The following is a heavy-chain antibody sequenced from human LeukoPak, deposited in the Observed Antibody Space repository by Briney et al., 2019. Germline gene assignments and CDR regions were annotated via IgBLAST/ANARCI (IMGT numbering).Heavy chain of an antibody. CDR3: ARVYCTNGVCYPGIYAFDI. CDR1: GYTFTSYY. CDR2: INPSGGST. Sequence: ASVKVSCKASGYTFTSYYMHWVRQAPGQGLEWMGIINPSGGSTSYAQKFQGRVTMTRDTSISTAYMELSRLRSDDTAVYYCARVYCTNGVCYPGIYAFDIWGQGTMVTVSS. D-gene: IGHD2-8*01. J-gene: IGHJ3*02. V-gene: IGHV1-46*01.